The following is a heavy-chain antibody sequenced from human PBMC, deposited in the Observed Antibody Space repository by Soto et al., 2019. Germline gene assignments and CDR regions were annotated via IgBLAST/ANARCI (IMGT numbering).Heavy chain of an antibody. CDR1: GFTFSSYA. CDR3: ARDQYGYYYYGMDV. D-gene: IGHD2-2*01. J-gene: IGHJ6*02. V-gene: IGHV3-30-3*01. CDR2: ISYDGSNK. Sequence: GGSLRLSCAASGFTFSSYAMHWVRQAPGKGLEWVAVISYDGSNKYYADSVKGRFTISRDNSKSTLYLQMNSLRAEDTAVYYCARDQYGYYYYGMDVWGQGTTVTVSS.